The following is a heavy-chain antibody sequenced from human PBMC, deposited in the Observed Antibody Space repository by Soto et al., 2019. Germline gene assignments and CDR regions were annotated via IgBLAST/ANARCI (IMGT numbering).Heavy chain of an antibody. CDR2: IYYSGST. D-gene: IGHD3-3*01. Sequence: PSETLSLTCTVSGGFISSYYWSWIRQPPGKGLEWIGYIYYSGSTNYNPSLKSRVTISVDTSKNQFSLKLSSVTAADTAVYYCARAATTLREYYDFWSGYYSGSVDWFDPWGQGTLVTVSS. CDR1: GGFISSYY. V-gene: IGHV4-59*01. J-gene: IGHJ5*02. CDR3: ARAATTLREYYDFWSGYYSGSVDWFDP.